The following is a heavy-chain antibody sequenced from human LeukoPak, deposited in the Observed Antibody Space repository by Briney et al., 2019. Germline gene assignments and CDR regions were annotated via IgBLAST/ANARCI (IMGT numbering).Heavy chain of an antibody. J-gene: IGHJ4*02. D-gene: IGHD3-16*01. CDR2: INPNSGGT. V-gene: IGHV1-2*02. CDR3: ARGPPRGGSSFDY. CDR1: GYTFTGYY. Sequence: ASVKVSCKASGYTFTGYYMHWVRQAPGQRLEWMGWINPNSGGTNYAQKFQGRVTMTRDTSISTAYMELSRLRSDDTAVYYCARGPPRGGSSFDYWGQGTLVTISS.